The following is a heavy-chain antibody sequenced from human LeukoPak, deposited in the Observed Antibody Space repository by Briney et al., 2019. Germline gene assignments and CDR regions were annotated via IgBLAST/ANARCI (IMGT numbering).Heavy chain of an antibody. CDR3: AKVPGQIVALPAGDDAFDI. J-gene: IGHJ3*02. V-gene: IGHV3-23*01. Sequence: PGGSLRLSCAASGFPFRSYAMSWVRQAPGKGLEWVSSISAGGSTTYYADSVKGRFTISRDNSKNTLYLQMDSLRAEDTAVYFCAKVPGQIVALPAGDDAFDIWGQGTMVTVPS. CDR1: GFPFRSYA. CDR2: ISAGGSTT. D-gene: IGHD2-2*01.